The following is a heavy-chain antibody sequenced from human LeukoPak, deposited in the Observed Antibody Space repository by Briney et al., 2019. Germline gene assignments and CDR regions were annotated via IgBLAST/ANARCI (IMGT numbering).Heavy chain of an antibody. CDR2: IYYSGST. J-gene: IGHJ5*02. CDR1: GGSISSYY. CDR3: ARKISAAGSRWFDP. D-gene: IGHD6-13*01. V-gene: IGHV4-59*12. Sequence: SETLSLTCSVSGGSISSYYWSWIRQPPGKGLEWIGNIYYSGSTNYNPSLKSRVTISVDKSKNQFSLKLSSVTAADTAVYYCARKISAAGSRWFDPWGQGTLVTVSS.